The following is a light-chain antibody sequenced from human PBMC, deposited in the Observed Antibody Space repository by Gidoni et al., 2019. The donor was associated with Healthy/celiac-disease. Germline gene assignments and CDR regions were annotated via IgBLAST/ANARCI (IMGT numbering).Light chain of an antibody. CDR3: QQYDNLPALT. CDR2: DAS. Sequence: DNKMTQSPSSLSASVGDRVTITCQASQDISNYFNWYQQKPGKAPQLLIYDASNFETGVPSRFIGSGSGTDFTFTISSLQPEDISTYYCQQYDNLPALTFGGGTKVEIK. J-gene: IGKJ4*01. V-gene: IGKV1-33*01. CDR1: QDISNY.